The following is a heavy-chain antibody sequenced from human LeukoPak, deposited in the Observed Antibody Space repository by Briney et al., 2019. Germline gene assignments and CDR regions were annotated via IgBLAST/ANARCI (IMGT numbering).Heavy chain of an antibody. J-gene: IGHJ4*02. D-gene: IGHD2-15*01. CDR1: GFTVSSGY. CDR2: IYSGGAT. Sequence: GGSLRLSCAASGFTVSSGYMTWVRQAPGKGLEWVSLIYSGGATKYADNVKGRFTISRDNSKSTVFLQMNSLRAEDTAVYYCAVVVAATLSFDYWGQGTLVTVSS. CDR3: AVVVAATLSFDY. V-gene: IGHV3-66*01.